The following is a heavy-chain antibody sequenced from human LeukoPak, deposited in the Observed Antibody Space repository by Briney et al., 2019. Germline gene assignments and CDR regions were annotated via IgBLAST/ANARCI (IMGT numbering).Heavy chain of an antibody. CDR3: ARGWLAETTVVTPYNY. Sequence: SVKVSCKASGGTFSSYAINWVRQAPGQGLEWMGGIIPIFGKANYAQKFQDRVAITAVESMSTVYMELSSLRSEDTAVYYCARGWLAETTVVTPYNYWGQGTLVTVSS. CDR1: GGTFSSYA. V-gene: IGHV1-69*13. CDR2: IIPIFGKA. D-gene: IGHD4-23*01. J-gene: IGHJ4*02.